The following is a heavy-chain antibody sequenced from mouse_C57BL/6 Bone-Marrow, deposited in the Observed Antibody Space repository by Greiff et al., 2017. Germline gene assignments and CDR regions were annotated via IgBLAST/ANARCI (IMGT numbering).Heavy chain of an antibody. J-gene: IGHJ4*01. Sequence: EVQLVESGGGLVKPGGSLKLSCAASGFTFSSYAMSWVRQTPEKRLEWVATISDGGSYTYYPDNVKGRFTISRDNAKNNLYLQMSHLKSEDTAMYYCARDHYDYDGYYAMDYWGQGTSVTVSS. CDR3: ARDHYDYDGYYAMDY. D-gene: IGHD2-4*01. CDR2: ISDGGSYT. V-gene: IGHV5-4*01. CDR1: GFTFSSYA.